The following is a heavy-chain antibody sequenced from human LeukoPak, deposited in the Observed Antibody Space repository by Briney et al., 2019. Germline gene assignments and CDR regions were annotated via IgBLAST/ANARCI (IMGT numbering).Heavy chain of an antibody. J-gene: IGHJ1*01. D-gene: IGHD3-10*01. CDR1: GFTFSSYS. CDR3: APGGYGSGSYYFQH. V-gene: IGHV3-21*01. Sequence: GGSLRLSCAASGFTFSSYSMNWVRQAPGKGLEWVSSISSSSSYIYYADSVKGRFTISRDNAKNSLYLQRNSLRAEDTAVYYCAPGGYGSGSYYFQHWGQGTLVTVSS. CDR2: ISSSSSYI.